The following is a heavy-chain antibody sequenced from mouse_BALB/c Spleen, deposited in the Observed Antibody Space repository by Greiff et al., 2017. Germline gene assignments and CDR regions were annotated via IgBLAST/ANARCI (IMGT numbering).Heavy chain of an antibody. CDR3: ARERGYAMDY. V-gene: IGHV5-9-4*01. CDR2: ISSGGSYT. J-gene: IGHJ4*01. CDR1: GFTFSSYG. Sequence: EVKLMESGGDLVKPGGSLKLSCAASGFTFSSYGMSWVRQTPDKRLEWVAEISSGGSYTYYPDTVTGRFTISRDNAKNTLYLEMSSLRSEDTAMYYCARERGYAMDYWGQGTSVTVSS.